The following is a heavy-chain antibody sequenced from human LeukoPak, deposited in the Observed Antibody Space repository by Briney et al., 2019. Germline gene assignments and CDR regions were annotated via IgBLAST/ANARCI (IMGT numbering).Heavy chain of an antibody. D-gene: IGHD2-2*01. V-gene: IGHV1-2*02. CDR2: INPNSGGT. CDR1: GYTFTGYY. Sequence: VSMKVSCKASGYTFTGYYMHWVRQAPGQGLEWMGWINPNSGGTNYAQKFQGRVTMTRDTSISTAYMELSRLRSDDTAVYYCARDVVVVPAASPSWFDPWGQGTLVTVSS. J-gene: IGHJ5*02. CDR3: ARDVVVVPAASPSWFDP.